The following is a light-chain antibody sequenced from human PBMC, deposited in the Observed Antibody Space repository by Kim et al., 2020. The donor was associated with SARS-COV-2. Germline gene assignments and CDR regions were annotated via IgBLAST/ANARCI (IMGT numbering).Light chain of an antibody. CDR3: NSRDSSGNHWV. CDR1: SLRTSY. J-gene: IGLJ3*02. Sequence: SSELTQDPTVSVALGQTVRITCQGDSLRTSYASWYQQKPGQAPILVIYYKDNRPSGIPDRFSGSSSGNTASLTIAGAQAEDEADYYCNSRDSSGNHWVFGGGTQLTVL. CDR2: YKD. V-gene: IGLV3-19*01.